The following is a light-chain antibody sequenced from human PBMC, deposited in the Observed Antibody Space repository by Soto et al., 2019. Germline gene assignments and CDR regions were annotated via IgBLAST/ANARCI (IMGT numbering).Light chain of an antibody. Sequence: QSALTQPASVSGSPGQSITISCTGTSSDDGVYNYVSWYQQHPGKAPKLIIYEVSNRPSGVSNRFSGSKSGNTAYLTISGLQAEDEADYYCNSYTSKSTGVFGTGTKLTVL. J-gene: IGLJ1*01. CDR1: SSDDGVYNY. CDR3: NSYTSKSTGV. V-gene: IGLV2-14*01. CDR2: EVS.